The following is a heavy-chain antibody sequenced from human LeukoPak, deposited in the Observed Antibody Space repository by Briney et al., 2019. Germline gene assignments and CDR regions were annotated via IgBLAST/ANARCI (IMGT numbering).Heavy chain of an antibody. CDR1: SASIRSSNYY. J-gene: IGHJ4*02. CDR3: GRLDDYDYSAC. CDR2: IYYNGNT. V-gene: IGHV4-39*01. Sequence: PSETLSLTCTVSSASIRSSNYYWGWIRQPPGKGLERIGSIYYNGNTYYNPSLKSRVTISVDTSENQFSLKLNSVTAADTAVYFCGRLDDYDYSACWGQGTLVTVSS. D-gene: IGHD3-22*01.